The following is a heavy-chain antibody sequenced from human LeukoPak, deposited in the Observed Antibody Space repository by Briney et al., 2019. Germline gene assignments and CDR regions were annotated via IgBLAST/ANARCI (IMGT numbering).Heavy chain of an antibody. CDR3: ARSGYGEYDF. CDR2: MASSGRTI. J-gene: IGHJ4*02. CDR1: GFTLRDYS. Sequence: GGSLRLSCAVPGFTLRDYSMTWIRQAPGKGLECVSYMASSGRTIYSADSVMGRFTVSRDNTKNSLYLQMTSLSAEDTAVYYCARSGYGEYDFWGQGTLVTVSS. D-gene: IGHD5-12*01. V-gene: IGHV3-11*01.